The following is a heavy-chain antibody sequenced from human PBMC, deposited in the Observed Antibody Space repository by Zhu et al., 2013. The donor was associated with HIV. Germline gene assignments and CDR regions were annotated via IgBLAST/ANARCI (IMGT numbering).Heavy chain of an antibody. CDR1: GYTFTGYY. CDR3: AREVAGSGVFDY. D-gene: IGHD6-19*01. CDR2: INLNSGGT. J-gene: IGHJ4*02. Sequence: QVQLVQSGADVKKPGASVKVSCKASGYTFTGYYLHWVRQAPGQGLEWMGWINLNSGGTNYAQKFQGRATMTRDTSISTAYMDVTRLRSDDTAVYYCAREVAGSGVFDYWGQGTLVTVSS. V-gene: IGHV1-2*02.